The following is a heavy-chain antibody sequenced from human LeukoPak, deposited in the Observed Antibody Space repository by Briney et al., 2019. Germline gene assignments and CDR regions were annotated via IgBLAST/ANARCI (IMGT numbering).Heavy chain of an antibody. D-gene: IGHD3-22*01. V-gene: IGHV3-23*01. Sequence: PGGSLRLSWGASGFTFSGAAMTWVRQAPGKGLEWVSTITGSDDRTYYADSVKGRFTISRDYSRNMLHLQMNSLRTEDTAIYYCAKGPQLNSGYHPDYWGQGTLVTVSS. CDR3: AKGPQLNSGYHPDY. J-gene: IGHJ4*02. CDR2: ITGSDDRT. CDR1: GFTFSGAA.